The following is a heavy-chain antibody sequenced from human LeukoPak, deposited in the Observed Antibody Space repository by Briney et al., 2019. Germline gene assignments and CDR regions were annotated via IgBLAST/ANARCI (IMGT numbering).Heavy chain of an antibody. V-gene: IGHV3-21*01. J-gene: IGHJ4*02. Sequence: PGGSLRLSCAASGFTFSSYSMNWVRQAPGQGLEWVSSISSSSSYIYYADSVKGRFTISRDNAKNSLYLQMNSLRAEDTAVYYCARAMSAVAGIDYWGQGTLVTVSS. CDR3: ARAMSAVAGIDY. D-gene: IGHD6-19*01. CDR2: ISSSSSYI. CDR1: GFTFSSYS.